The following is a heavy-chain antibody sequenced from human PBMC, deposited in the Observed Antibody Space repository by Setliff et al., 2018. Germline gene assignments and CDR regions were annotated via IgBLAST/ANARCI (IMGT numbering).Heavy chain of an antibody. CDR1: GASITSYY. D-gene: IGHD3-22*01. V-gene: IGHV4-59*08. CDR2: IHNNGRI. Sequence: SETLSLTCSVSGASITSYYWSWIRQPPGKGLEWIAYIHNNGRIKYNPALKSRVTISLDTSKNQFSLNLNSATAADTAVYYCARLSGYYFDYWGQGTLVTVSS. J-gene: IGHJ4*02. CDR3: ARLSGYYFDY.